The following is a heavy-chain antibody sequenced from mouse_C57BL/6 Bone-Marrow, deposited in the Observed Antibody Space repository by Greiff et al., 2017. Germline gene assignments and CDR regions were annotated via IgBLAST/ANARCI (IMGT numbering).Heavy chain of an antibody. CDR1: GYTFTSYW. J-gene: IGHJ2*01. CDR3: ARSGPLGRSFDY. CDR2: IYPTSGRT. D-gene: IGHD4-1*01. V-gene: IGHV1-55*01. Sequence: QVQLQQPGAELVKPGASVKMSCKASGYTFTSYWITWVQQRPGQGLEWIGDIYPTSGRTNYNEKFKSKAILTVDTSSNTAYMQRSSLTSEDSAVFYCARSGPLGRSFDYWGQGTTLTVSS.